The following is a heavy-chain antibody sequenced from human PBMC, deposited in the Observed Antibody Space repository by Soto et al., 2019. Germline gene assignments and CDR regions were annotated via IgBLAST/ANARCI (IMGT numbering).Heavy chain of an antibody. V-gene: IGHV1-8*01. D-gene: IGHD6-13*01. Sequence: ASVKVSCKASGYTFTSYDINWVRQATGQGLEWMGWMNPNSGNTGYAQKFQGRVTMTRNTSISTAYMELSSLRSEDTAVYYCARLVGGIATYYYYYYYMDVWGKGTTVTVSS. CDR3: ARLVGGIATYYYYYYYMDV. CDR1: GYTFTSYD. J-gene: IGHJ6*03. CDR2: MNPNSGNT.